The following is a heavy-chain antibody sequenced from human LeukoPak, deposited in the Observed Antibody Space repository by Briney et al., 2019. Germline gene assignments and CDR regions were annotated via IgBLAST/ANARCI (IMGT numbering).Heavy chain of an antibody. Sequence: GGSLRLSCAASGFSFSSSDMNWVRQAPGKGLEWVSYISSSSSTMYYADSVKGRFTISRDNAKNSLYLQMNSLRAEDTAVYYCARRSGSYLPLYYYYGMDVWGQGTTVTVSS. V-gene: IGHV3-48*03. CDR3: ARRSGSYLPLYYYYGMDV. CDR2: ISSSSSTM. J-gene: IGHJ6*02. D-gene: IGHD1-26*01. CDR1: GFSFSSSD.